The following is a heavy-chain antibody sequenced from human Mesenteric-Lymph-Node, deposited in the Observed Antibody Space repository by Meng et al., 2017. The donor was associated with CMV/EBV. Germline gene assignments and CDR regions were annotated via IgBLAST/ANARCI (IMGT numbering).Heavy chain of an antibody. Sequence: GGSLRLSCAASGFTFSNYWMSWVRQAPGKGLEWVANIKEDGSEKYYVESVKGRLTISRDNAKNSLYLQMNSLRTEDTALYFCARDPTTAQKDYWGQGTLVTVSS. J-gene: IGHJ4*02. D-gene: IGHD4-17*01. CDR1: GFTFSNYW. V-gene: IGHV3-7*01. CDR3: ARDPTTAQKDY. CDR2: IKEDGSEK.